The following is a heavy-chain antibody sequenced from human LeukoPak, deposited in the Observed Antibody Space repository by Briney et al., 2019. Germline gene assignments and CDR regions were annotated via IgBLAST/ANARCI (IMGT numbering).Heavy chain of an antibody. J-gene: IGHJ2*01. Sequence: PSETLSLTCNVSGDSISSSSYYWSWIRVPPGKGLEWIGSIYYAGSTYYNPSLKSRVTLSVDTSTNHFSLNIKSVTAADTAMYYYAGGRRIVVLPGRGYFDLWGRGTLVTVSS. CDR2: IYYAGST. CDR3: AGGRRIVVLPGRGYFDL. D-gene: IGHD4/OR15-4a*01. CDR1: GDSISSSSYY. V-gene: IGHV4-39*02.